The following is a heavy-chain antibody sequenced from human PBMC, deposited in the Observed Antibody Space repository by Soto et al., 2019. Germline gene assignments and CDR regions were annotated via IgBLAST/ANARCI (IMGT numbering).Heavy chain of an antibody. CDR2: IYPDSGGT. J-gene: IGHJ4*02. D-gene: IGHD2-8*01. CDR1: EYTFSGFY. V-gene: IGHV1-2*02. CDR3: RVTGVSEVDY. Sequence: VASVKVSCKTSEYTFSGFYIHWVRQAPGQGLESMGWIYPDSGGTDYAQKFQGRVTMTRDTSISTAYMELSRLRSDDTAVYYCRVTGVSEVDYWGQGTLVTVS.